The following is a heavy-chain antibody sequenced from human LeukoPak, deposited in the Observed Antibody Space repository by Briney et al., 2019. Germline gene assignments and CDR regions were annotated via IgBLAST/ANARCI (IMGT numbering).Heavy chain of an antibody. J-gene: IGHJ4*02. CDR1: GFTFSRFW. CDR3: LTPAGWVNY. Sequence: GGSLRLSCAASGFTFSRFWMSWVRQAPGKGLEWVANIKQDGSEKYYVDSVKGRFTISRDNSKNTLYLQMNSLRAEDTAVYYCLTPAGWVNYWGQGTLVTVSS. CDR2: IKQDGSEK. D-gene: IGHD1-14*01. V-gene: IGHV3-7*02.